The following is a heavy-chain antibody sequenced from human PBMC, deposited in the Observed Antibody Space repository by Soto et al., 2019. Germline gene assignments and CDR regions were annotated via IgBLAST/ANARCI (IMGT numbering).Heavy chain of an antibody. CDR3: ARSTGTSWSPFAN. V-gene: IGHV3-21*01. J-gene: IGHJ4*02. CDR1: GFTFSSYS. CDR2: VSPIGDYV. D-gene: IGHD2-2*01. Sequence: DVQVEESGGGLVNPGGSLRLSCAASGFTFSSYSINWVRQAPGKGLEWVSSVSPIGDYVYFADSVQGQFTVSRDNAKNPLYLYMTSLRAENTAVYYCARSTGTSWSPFANWGREPWSPSPQ.